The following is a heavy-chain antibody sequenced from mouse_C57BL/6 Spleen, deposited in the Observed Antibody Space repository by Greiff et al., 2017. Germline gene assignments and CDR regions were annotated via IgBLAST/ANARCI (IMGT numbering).Heavy chain of an antibody. CDR1: GYAFSSSW. J-gene: IGHJ2*01. Sequence: QVQLQQPGPELVKPGASVKISCKASGYAFSSSWMNWVKQRPGQGLEWIGRIYPGDGDTNYNGKFKGKATLTADKSSSTAYMQLSSLTSEDSAVYFCAKSGGNVDYWGQGTTRTVSS. V-gene: IGHV1-82*01. CDR2: IYPGDGDT. D-gene: IGHD2-1*01. CDR3: AKSGGNVDY.